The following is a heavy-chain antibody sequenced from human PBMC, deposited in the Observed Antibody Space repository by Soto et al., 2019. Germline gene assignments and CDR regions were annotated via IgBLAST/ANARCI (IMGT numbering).Heavy chain of an antibody. V-gene: IGHV4-59*01. Sequence: SETLSLTCTVSGGSISSYYWSWIRQPPGKGLEWIGYIYYSGSTNYNPSLKSRVTIPVDTSKNQFSLKLSSVTAADTAVYYCARDLWSYDSSGYLYYYYGMDVWGQGTTVTVSS. CDR1: GGSISSYY. CDR2: IYYSGST. J-gene: IGHJ6*02. D-gene: IGHD3-22*01. CDR3: ARDLWSYDSSGYLYYYYGMDV.